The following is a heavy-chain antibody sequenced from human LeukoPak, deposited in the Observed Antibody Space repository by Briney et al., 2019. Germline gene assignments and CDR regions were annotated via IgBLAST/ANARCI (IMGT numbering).Heavy chain of an antibody. D-gene: IGHD3-9*01. Sequence: SETLSLTCTVSGGSISSSSYYWGWIRQPPGKGLEWFVSIYYSGSTYYHPSLKSRVTISVDTSKNQFSLKLSSVTDADTAVYYCAGSLRYFDWALNYYYYMDVWGKGTTVTVSS. CDR3: AGSLRYFDWALNYYYYMDV. CDR2: IYYSGST. J-gene: IGHJ6*03. V-gene: IGHV4-39*01. CDR1: GGSISSSSYY.